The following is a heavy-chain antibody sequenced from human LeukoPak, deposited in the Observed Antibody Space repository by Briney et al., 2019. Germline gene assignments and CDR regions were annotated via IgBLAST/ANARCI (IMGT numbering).Heavy chain of an antibody. V-gene: IGHV4-39*01. J-gene: IGHJ4*02. CDR3: ARHERYDYVWGSSYYFDY. D-gene: IGHD3-16*01. CDR2: IYYSGST. Sequence: SETLSLTCTVSGGSISSSRYYWGWIRQPPGKGLEWIGRIYYSGSTYYNPSLKSRVTISVDTSKNQFSLKLSSVTAADTAVYYCARHERYDYVWGSSYYFDYWGQGTLVTVSS. CDR1: GGSISSSRYY.